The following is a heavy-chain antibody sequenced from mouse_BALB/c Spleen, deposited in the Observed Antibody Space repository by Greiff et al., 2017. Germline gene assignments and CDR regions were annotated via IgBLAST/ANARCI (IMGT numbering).Heavy chain of an antibody. CDR2: IYPGDGDT. CDR1: GYAFSSYW. V-gene: IGHV1-80*01. Sequence: VKLVESGAELVRPGSSVKISCKASGYAFSSYWMNWVKQRPGQGLEWIGQIYPGDGDTNYNGKFKGKATLTADKSSSTAYMQLSSLTSEDSAVYFCARGYGGAWFAYWGQGTLVTVSA. D-gene: IGHD2-14*01. CDR3: ARGYGGAWFAY. J-gene: IGHJ3*01.